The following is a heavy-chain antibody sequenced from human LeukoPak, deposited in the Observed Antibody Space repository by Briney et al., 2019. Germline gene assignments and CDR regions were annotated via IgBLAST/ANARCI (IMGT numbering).Heavy chain of an antibody. CDR2: MYHSGST. CDR1: GGSISSSNW. CDR3: ASARGYSSRWYAP. V-gene: IGHV4-4*02. J-gene: IGHJ5*02. Sequence: SGTLSLTCAVSGGSISSSNWWSWVRQPPGKGLGWIGEMYHSGSTNYNPSLKSRVTISVDKYKHQFSLKLSSVTAADTAVYYCASARGYSSRWYAPWGQGTLVTVSS. D-gene: IGHD6-13*01.